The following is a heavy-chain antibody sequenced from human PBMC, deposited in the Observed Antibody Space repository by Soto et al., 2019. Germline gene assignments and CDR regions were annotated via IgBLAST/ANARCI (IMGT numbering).Heavy chain of an antibody. Sequence: QVQLVQSGGEVKRPGASVKVSCKTSGYTFSNYVITWVRQAPGQPLQCLGWISLYSDGTNYAQKYQGRVSMNTATSTTTAYMALRSLRSDDTAVYYCARVVPGAEAWFGPWGQGTLVTVSS. CDR3: ARVVPGAEAWFGP. J-gene: IGHJ5*02. V-gene: IGHV1-18*01. CDR2: ISLYSDGT. CDR1: GYTFSNYV. D-gene: IGHD2-2*01.